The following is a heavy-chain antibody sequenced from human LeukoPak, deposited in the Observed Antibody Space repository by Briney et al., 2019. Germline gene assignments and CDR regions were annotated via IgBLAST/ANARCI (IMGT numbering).Heavy chain of an antibody. V-gene: IGHV6-1*01. J-gene: IGHJ6*03. CDR2: TDYRSKWYN. CDR3: ARTRVPPGARQLVYYYYMDV. Sequence: SQTLSLTCAISGDSVSSNSAAWNWIRQSPSRGLEWLGRTDYRSKWYNDYAVSVKSRITINPDTSKNQFSLQLNSVTPEDTAVYYCARTRVPPGARQLVYYYYMDVWGKGTTVTVSS. D-gene: IGHD6-13*01. CDR1: GDSVSSNSAA.